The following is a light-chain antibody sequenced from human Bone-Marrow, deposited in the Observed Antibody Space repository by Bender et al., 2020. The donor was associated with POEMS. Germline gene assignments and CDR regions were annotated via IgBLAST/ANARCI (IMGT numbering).Light chain of an antibody. CDR1: SSNIGNHG. CDR3: SAWDDSMSGHVV. CDR2: YDD. J-gene: IGLJ2*01. V-gene: IGLV1-36*01. Sequence: QSVVTQPPSLSEAPRQRVTISCSGSSSNIGNHGVNWYQQLPGEAPKLLIYYDDLLTPGVSDRFSASKSGTPASLAISELQSEDEALYYCSAWDDSMSGHVVFGGGTKLTVL.